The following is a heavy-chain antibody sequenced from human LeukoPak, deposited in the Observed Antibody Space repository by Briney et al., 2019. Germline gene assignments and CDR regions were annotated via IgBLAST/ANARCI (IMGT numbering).Heavy chain of an antibody. J-gene: IGHJ5*02. V-gene: IGHV4-4*07. Sequence: PSETLSLTCSVSGGSITGYYWSWIRQPAGKGLEWIGRIYTSGSTNYNPSLKSRVTMSFDTSKNQFSLKLSSVTAADTAVYYCARGSPTTNKGAYGWFDPWGQGSLVTVSS. D-gene: IGHD1-14*01. CDR2: IYTSGST. CDR3: ARGSPTTNKGAYGWFDP. CDR1: GGSITGYY.